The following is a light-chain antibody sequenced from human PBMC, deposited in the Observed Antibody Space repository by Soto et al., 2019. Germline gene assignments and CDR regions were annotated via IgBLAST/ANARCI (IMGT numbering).Light chain of an antibody. V-gene: IGLV2-14*01. Sequence: QSALTQPASVSGSPGQSITISCTGTSSDVGGYNYVSWYQQHPGKAPKLMIYDVSNRPSGVSNRFSGSKSGNTASLTISGLQAEDEADYYCSSYTSSITLYVFGTGTKLTAL. CDR1: SSDVGGYNY. J-gene: IGLJ1*01. CDR3: SSYTSSITLYV. CDR2: DVS.